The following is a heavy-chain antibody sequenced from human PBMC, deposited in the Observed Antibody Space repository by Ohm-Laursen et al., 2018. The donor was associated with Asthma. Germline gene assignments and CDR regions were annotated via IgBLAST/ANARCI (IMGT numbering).Heavy chain of an antibody. J-gene: IGHJ4*02. D-gene: IGHD3-22*01. V-gene: IGHV4-31*03. CDR1: GDSINRGNNY. CDR3: ARGAFYYESTGYYFFDH. Sequence: TLSFACTVSGDSINRGNNYWSWIRQHPGKGLEWIGYIYYSGLTYSNPSLRSRVIISVDTSKNQFSLNLTSVTAADTAVYYCARGAFYYESTGYYFFDHWGQGALVTVSS. CDR2: IYYSGLT.